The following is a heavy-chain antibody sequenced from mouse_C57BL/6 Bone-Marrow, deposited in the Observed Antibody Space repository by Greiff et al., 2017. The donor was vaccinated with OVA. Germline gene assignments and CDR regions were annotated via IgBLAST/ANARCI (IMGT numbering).Heavy chain of an antibody. D-gene: IGHD2-13*01. J-gene: IGHJ2*01. CDR3: ARRDYSYYFDY. CDR2: INPNNGGT. V-gene: IGHV1-26*01. CDR1: GYTFTDYY. Sequence: VQLQQSGPELVKPGASVKISCKASGYTFTDYYMNWVKQSHGKSLEWIGDINPNNGGTSYNQKFKGKATLTVDKSSSTAYMELRSLTSEDSAVYYCARRDYSYYFDYWGQGTTLTVSS.